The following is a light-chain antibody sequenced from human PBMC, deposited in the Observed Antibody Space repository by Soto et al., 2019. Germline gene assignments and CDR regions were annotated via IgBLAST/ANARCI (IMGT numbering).Light chain of an antibody. Sequence: EIVLTQSPATLSLSPGERATLSCRASQSVSSYLAWYRQKPGQAPRLLIYDASNRATGIPARFSGSGSGTDFTLTISSLEPEDFAVYYCQQRSNWPRGYTFGQGTKLEIK. J-gene: IGKJ2*01. CDR1: QSVSSY. CDR2: DAS. CDR3: QQRSNWPRGYT. V-gene: IGKV3-11*01.